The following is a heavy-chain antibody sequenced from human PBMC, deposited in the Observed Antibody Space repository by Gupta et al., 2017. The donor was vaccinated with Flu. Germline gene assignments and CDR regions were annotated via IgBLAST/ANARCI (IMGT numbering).Heavy chain of an antibody. J-gene: IGHJ4*02. CDR1: GFTFSSYG. CDR3: ARDRYDSSGPTGY. V-gene: IGHV3-33*01. D-gene: IGHD3-22*01. CDR2: IWYDGSNK. Sequence: QVQLVESGGGVVQPGRSLRLSCAASGFTFSSYGMHWVRQAPGKGLGWVAVIWYDGSNKYYADSVKGRFTISRDNSKNTLYLQMNSLRAEDTAVYYCARDRYDSSGPTGYWGQGTLVTVSS.